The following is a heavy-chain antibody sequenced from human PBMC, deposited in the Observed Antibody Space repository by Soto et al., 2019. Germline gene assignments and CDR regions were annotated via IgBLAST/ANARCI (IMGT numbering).Heavy chain of an antibody. CDR1: GFSLNDFG. D-gene: IGHD2-15*01. J-gene: IGHJ4*02. CDR2: LWYDGNRK. Sequence: GGSLRLSCAASGFSLNDFGIHWVRQAPGKGLEWVSHLWYDGNRKNHADSVKGRFTVSRDSSKNTIYLHMDSLRVEDTAVYYCAKENTPPYFDSWGQGALVTVSS. V-gene: IGHV3-33*03. CDR3: AKENTPPYFDS.